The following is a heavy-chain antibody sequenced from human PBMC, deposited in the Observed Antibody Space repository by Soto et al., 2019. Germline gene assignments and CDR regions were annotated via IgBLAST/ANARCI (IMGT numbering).Heavy chain of an antibody. CDR2: ISAYNGNT. J-gene: IGHJ4*02. CDR3: ARAGSNLYHFPFGY. Sequence: QVQLVQSGAEVKKPGASVKVSCKASGYTFTSYGISWVRQAPGQGLEWMGWISAYNGNTNYAQKLQGRVTMTTDTSTSAAYRELRSLRADDTAVYYCARAGSNLYHFPFGYWGQGTLVTVSS. CDR1: GYTFTSYG. V-gene: IGHV1-18*01. D-gene: IGHD2-2*01.